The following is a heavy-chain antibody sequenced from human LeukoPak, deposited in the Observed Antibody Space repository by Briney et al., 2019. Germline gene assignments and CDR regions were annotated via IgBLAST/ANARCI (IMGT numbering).Heavy chain of an antibody. CDR3: ARPHGSSTDCHPREWFDP. V-gene: IGHV1-8*01. CDR2: MNPSSGNT. J-gene: IGHJ5*02. CDR1: GYTFTNYD. D-gene: IGHD2-2*01. Sequence: ASVKVSCKTSGYTFTNYDINWVRQATGQGLEWMGWMNPSSGNTGYAQKFQGRVTMTRNTSRSTAYMELSSLRSEDTAVYYCARPHGSSTDCHPREWFDPWGQGTLVTVSS.